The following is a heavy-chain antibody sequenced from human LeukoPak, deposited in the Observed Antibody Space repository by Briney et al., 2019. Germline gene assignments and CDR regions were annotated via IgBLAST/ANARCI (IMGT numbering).Heavy chain of an antibody. J-gene: IGHJ5*02. CDR3: ARAGSLRGHNWFDP. CDR2: ISSSGSTI. Sequence: PGGSLRLSCAASGFTFSSYEMNWVRQAPGKGLEWVSYISSSGSTIYYADSVKGRFTISRDNSKNTLYLQMNSLRAEDTAVYYCARAGSLRGHNWFDPWGQGTLVTVSS. V-gene: IGHV3-48*03. D-gene: IGHD3-10*01. CDR1: GFTFSSYE.